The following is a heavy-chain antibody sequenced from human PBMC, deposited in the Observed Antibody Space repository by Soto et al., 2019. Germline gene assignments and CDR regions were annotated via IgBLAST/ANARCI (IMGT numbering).Heavy chain of an antibody. D-gene: IGHD3-10*01. CDR3: ARDENYYGSGSPSLYYCYGMDV. Sequence: QVQLVQSGAEVKKPGASVKVSCKASGYTFTGYYMHWVRQAPGQGLEWMGWINPNSGGTNYAQKFQGWVTMTRDTSISTAYMELSRLRSDDTAVYYCARDENYYGSGSPSLYYCYGMDVWGQGTTVTVSS. CDR1: GYTFTGYY. V-gene: IGHV1-2*04. CDR2: INPNSGGT. J-gene: IGHJ6*02.